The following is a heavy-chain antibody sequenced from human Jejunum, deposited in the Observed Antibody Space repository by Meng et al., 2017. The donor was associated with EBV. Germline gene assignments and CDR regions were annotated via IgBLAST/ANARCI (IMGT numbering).Heavy chain of an antibody. D-gene: IGHD5-12*01. J-gene: IGHJ4*02. CDR1: GGSVNSGNVY. V-gene: IGHV4-61*01. CDR2: IYYSGST. Sequence: QPQLQESGPGLVKPSETLSRTCTVSGGSVNSGNVYWSWIRQPPGKGLEWIGYIYYSGSTNYIPSLKSRVTISLDTSKNQFSLKLSSVTAADTAVYYCAGLRYSGYDRAFDYWGQGALVTVSS. CDR3: AGLRYSGYDRAFDY.